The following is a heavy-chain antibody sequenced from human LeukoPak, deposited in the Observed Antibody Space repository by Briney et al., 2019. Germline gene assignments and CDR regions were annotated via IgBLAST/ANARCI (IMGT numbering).Heavy chain of an antibody. V-gene: IGHV4-34*01. CDR2: INHSGIT. CDR3: ATFYDILTGYHDY. CDR1: GGSFNGYF. D-gene: IGHD3-9*01. J-gene: IGHJ4*02. Sequence: SETLSLTCAVYGGSFNGYFWSWIRQPPGKGLEWIGEINHSGITNYNPSLKSRVTISVDTSKKQLSLKLSSVNAADTAVYYCATFYDILTGYHDYWGQGTLVTVSS.